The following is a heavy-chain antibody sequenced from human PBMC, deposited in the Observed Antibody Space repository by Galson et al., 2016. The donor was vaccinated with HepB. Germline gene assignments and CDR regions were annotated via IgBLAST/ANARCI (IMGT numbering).Heavy chain of an antibody. V-gene: IGHV3-23*01. Sequence: SLRLSCAASGFTFSNYAMSWVRQAPGKGLEWVSAINFDSGSTYYADSVKGRFTISRDNSKNTLYLQMKSLGAEDTAVYYCAKTRLAIGLFDYWGQGTRVTVSS. J-gene: IGHJ4*02. CDR2: INFDSGST. D-gene: IGHD5/OR15-5a*01. CDR3: AKTRLAIGLFDY. CDR1: GFTFSNYA.